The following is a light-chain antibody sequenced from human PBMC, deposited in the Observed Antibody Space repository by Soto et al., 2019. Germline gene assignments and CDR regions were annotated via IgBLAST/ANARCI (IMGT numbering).Light chain of an antibody. V-gene: IGKV3-11*01. Sequence: EIVLTQAPVTLSLSPGEGSTLSCKASQNINTNLGWYQQKPGQAPRLLIYDASLRATGIPARFTGSGSGTDFTLTINSLEPEDFAVYYRQQRGNWPRTWAFGQGTKVEVK. J-gene: IGKJ1*01. CDR1: QNINTN. CDR2: DAS. CDR3: QQRGNWPRTWA.